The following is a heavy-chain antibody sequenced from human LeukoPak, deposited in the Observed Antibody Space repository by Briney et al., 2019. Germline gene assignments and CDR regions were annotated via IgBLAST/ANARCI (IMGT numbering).Heavy chain of an antibody. D-gene: IGHD3-3*01. CDR1: GFTFSSYS. CDR3: ARGTRFLEWLSSEFDY. V-gene: IGHV3-48*01. Sequence: GGSLRLSCAASGFTFSSYSMNWVRQAPGKGLEWVSYISSSSSTIYYADSVKGRFTISRDNAKNSLYLQMNSLRAEDTAVYYCARGTRFLEWLSSEFDYWGQGTLVTVSS. J-gene: IGHJ4*02. CDR2: ISSSSSTI.